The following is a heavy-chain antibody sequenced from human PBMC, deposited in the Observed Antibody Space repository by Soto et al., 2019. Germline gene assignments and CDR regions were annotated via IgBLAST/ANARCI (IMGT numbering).Heavy chain of an antibody. CDR3: AKDYFETKGPYFFDY. V-gene: IGHV3-23*01. CDR1: GFTFNNYA. J-gene: IGHJ4*02. CDR2: IRNSGGFT. Sequence: VQLLESGGGLVQPGGSLRLSCAASGFTFNNYAMNWVRQAPGKGLEWVSAIRNSGGFTYYADSVKGRFTISRDNSKNTLYLHMTSLRAEDTALYYCAKDYFETKGPYFFDYWGQGTLVTVSS. D-gene: IGHD1-26*01.